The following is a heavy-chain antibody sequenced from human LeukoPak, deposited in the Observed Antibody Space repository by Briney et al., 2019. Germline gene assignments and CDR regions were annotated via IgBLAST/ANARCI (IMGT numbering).Heavy chain of an antibody. D-gene: IGHD5-18*01. CDR2: IIPILGIA. V-gene: IGHV1-69*04. CDR3: ASSTRGVHEYSYGGYFDY. CDR1: GGTFSSYA. J-gene: IGHJ4*02. Sequence: SVKVSCKASGGTFSSYAISWVRQAPGQGLEWMGRIIPILGIANYAQKFQGRVTITADKSTSTAYMELSSLRSEDTAVYYCASSTRGVHEYSYGGYFDYWGQGTLVTVSS.